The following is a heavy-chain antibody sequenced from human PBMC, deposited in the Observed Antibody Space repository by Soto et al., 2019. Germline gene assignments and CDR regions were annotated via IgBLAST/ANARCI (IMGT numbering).Heavy chain of an antibody. CDR3: ARAKAPLYSSSWYWFDP. Sequence: PETLSLTCTVSGVSISSYYWSWIRQPPGKGLEWIGYIYYSGSTNYNPSLKSRVTISVDTSKNQFSLKLSSVTAADTAVYYCARAKAPLYSSSWYWFDPWGQGTLVTVSS. V-gene: IGHV4-59*08. D-gene: IGHD6-13*01. J-gene: IGHJ5*02. CDR1: GVSISSYY. CDR2: IYYSGST.